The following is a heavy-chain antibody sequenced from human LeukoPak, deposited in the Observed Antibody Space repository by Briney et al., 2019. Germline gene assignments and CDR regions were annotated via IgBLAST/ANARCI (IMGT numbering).Heavy chain of an antibody. CDR1: GYTFTSYG. CDR3: ARSRWFGELLHTFDY. J-gene: IGHJ4*02. V-gene: IGHV1-18*01. CDR2: ISSYNGKT. D-gene: IGHD3-10*01. Sequence: ASVKVSCKTSGYTFTSYGVSWVRQAPGQGLEWMGWISSYNGKTNYAQNFQGRVTMTTDTSTSTAYMELRSLRSDDTAVYYCARSRWFGELLHTFDYWGQGTLVTVSS.